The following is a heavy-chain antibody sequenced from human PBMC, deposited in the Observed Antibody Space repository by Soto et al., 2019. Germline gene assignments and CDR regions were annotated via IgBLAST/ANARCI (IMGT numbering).Heavy chain of an antibody. CDR2: ISGSGGST. Sequence: SGGSLRLSCAASGFTFSSYAMSWVRQAPGKGLEWVSAISGSGGSTYYADSVKGRFTISRDNSKNTLYLQMNSLRAEDTAVYYCAKDLWYQRKYYFDYWGQGTLVTVSS. CDR1: GFTFSSYA. J-gene: IGHJ4*02. D-gene: IGHD2-2*01. V-gene: IGHV3-23*01. CDR3: AKDLWYQRKYYFDY.